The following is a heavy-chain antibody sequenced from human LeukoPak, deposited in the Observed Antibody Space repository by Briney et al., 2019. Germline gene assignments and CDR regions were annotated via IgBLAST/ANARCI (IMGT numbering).Heavy chain of an antibody. CDR1: GFTFSSYG. D-gene: IGHD1-14*01. Sequence: GGSLRLSCAASGFTFSSYGMHWVRQAPGKGLEWVAVISYDGSNKYYVDSVKGRFTISRDNSKNTMYLQMNSLKGEDTAVYYCARRSNPPGRIDHWGQGTLVTVSS. J-gene: IGHJ4*02. CDR3: ARRSNPPGRIDH. V-gene: IGHV3-30*03. CDR2: ISYDGSNK.